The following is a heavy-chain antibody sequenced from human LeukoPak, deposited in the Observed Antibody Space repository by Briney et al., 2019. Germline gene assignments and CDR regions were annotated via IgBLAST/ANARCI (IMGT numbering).Heavy chain of an antibody. CDR2: IYYSGST. J-gene: IGHJ2*01. Sequence: SETLSLTCTVSGGSISSGDYYWNWIRQHPGKGLEWIGYIYYSGSTYYNPSLKSRISISVDTSKNQFSLKLASVTAADTAMYYCARGWFGELFERYSYFDLWGRGTLVAVSS. CDR3: ARGWFGELFERYSYFDL. V-gene: IGHV4-31*03. CDR1: GGSISSGDYY. D-gene: IGHD3-10*01.